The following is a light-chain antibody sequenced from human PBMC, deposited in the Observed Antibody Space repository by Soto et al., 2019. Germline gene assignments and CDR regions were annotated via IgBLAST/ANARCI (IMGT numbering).Light chain of an antibody. V-gene: IGKV1-39*01. CDR1: QSISSY. Sequence: DIQMTQSPSSLSASVGDRVTITGVASQSISSYLNWYQHKPGKAPKLLIYAASSLQSGVPSRFSGSGSGTDFTLTINSLQPEDFATYYCQQSYSAPRTFGQGTKV. CDR2: AAS. J-gene: IGKJ1*01. CDR3: QQSYSAPRT.